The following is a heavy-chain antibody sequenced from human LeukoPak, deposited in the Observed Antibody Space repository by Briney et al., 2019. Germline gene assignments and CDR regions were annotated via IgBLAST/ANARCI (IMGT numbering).Heavy chain of an antibody. D-gene: IGHD7-27*01. CDR3: ARFTSYIGLGY. CDR1: GFTFSDYY. J-gene: IGHJ4*02. Sequence: GSLRLSCAASGFTFSDYYMSWIRQAPGKGLEGVSYISSSFSTIYYADSVKGRFTISRDNAKNSLYLQNTSLRAKDTAVYYCARFTSYIGLGYWGQGTLVTVSS. V-gene: IGHV3-11*01. CDR2: ISSSFSTI.